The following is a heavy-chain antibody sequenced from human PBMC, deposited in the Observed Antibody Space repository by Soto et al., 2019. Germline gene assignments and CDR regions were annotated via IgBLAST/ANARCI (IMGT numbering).Heavy chain of an antibody. CDR1: GFTVSSNY. V-gene: IGHV3-53*01. J-gene: IGHJ1*01. CDR2: IYSGGST. D-gene: IGHD4-17*01. Sequence: EVQLVESGGGLIQPGGSLRLSCAASGFTVSSNYMSWVCQAPGKGLEWVSVIYSGGSTYYADSVKGRFTISRDNSKNTLYLQMNSLRAVDTAVYYCARDHVYGDYPEYFQHWGQGTLVTVSS. CDR3: ARDHVYGDYPEYFQH.